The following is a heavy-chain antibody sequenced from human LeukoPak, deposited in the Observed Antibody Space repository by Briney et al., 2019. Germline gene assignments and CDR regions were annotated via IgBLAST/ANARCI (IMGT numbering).Heavy chain of an antibody. D-gene: IGHD6-13*01. CDR3: ARYSTTWPYWYFDL. CDR2: ISHSGNT. CDR1: GDSNSSGSYS. J-gene: IGHJ2*01. V-gene: IGHV4-30-2*01. Sequence: PSETLSLTCTVSGDSNSSGSYSWSWIRQPPGKGLEWIGYISHSGNTYYSPSLKSRVTISVDNSKNQFSLKLTSVTAADTAVYYCARYSTTWPYWYFDLWGRGTLVTVSS.